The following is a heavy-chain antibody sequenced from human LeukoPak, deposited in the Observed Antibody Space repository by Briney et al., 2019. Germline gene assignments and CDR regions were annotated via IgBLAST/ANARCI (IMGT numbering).Heavy chain of an antibody. Sequence: SETLSLTCAVYGGSFSGYYWSWIRQPPGRGLEWIGEINHSGSTNYNPSLKSRVTISVDTSKNQFSLELSSVTAADMAVYYCARVSGSYSPFDYWGQGTLVTVSS. J-gene: IGHJ4*02. CDR1: GGSFSGYY. CDR2: INHSGST. D-gene: IGHD1-26*01. V-gene: IGHV4-34*01. CDR3: ARVSGSYSPFDY.